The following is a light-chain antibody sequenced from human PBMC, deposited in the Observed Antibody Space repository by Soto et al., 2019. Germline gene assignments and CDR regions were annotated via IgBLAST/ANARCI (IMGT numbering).Light chain of an antibody. J-gene: IGLJ2*01. CDR1: SGSVSTSYY. Sequence: QTVVTQEPSFSVSPGGTVTLTCGLCSGSVSTSYYPSWYQQTPGQAPRTLIYSTNTRSSGVPDRFSGSILGNKAALTITGSQADDESDYYCVLYMGSGTSFGGGTKLTVL. CDR3: VLYMGSGTS. CDR2: STN. V-gene: IGLV8-61*01.